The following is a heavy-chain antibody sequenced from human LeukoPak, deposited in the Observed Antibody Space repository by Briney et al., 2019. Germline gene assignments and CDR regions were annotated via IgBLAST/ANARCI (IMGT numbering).Heavy chain of an antibody. J-gene: IGHJ3*02. CDR1: GYTFTNYY. CDR2: INPSGSGT. D-gene: IGHD1-26*01. V-gene: IGHV1-46*01. CDR3: ARGLVGGTQFEAFDI. Sequence: ASVKVSCKASGYTFTNYYLHWVRQAPGQGLEWMGVINPSGSGTSYIQKFQGRVTLTRDTSTSTVYMELSSLRSEDTAVYYCARGLVGGTQFEAFDIWGHGTMVTVSS.